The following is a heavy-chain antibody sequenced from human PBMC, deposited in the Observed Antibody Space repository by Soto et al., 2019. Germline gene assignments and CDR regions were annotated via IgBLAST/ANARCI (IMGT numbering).Heavy chain of an antibody. V-gene: IGHV4-39*01. CDR2: IYYSGST. D-gene: IGHD1-7*01. CDR1: GGSISSSSYY. Sequence: SETLSLTCTVSGGSISSSSYYWGWIRQPPGKGLEWIGSIYYSGSTYYNPSLKSRVTISVDTSKNQFSLKLSSVTAADTAVYYCARGNYPLYYFDYWAQGTLVTVSS. J-gene: IGHJ4*02. CDR3: ARGNYPLYYFDY.